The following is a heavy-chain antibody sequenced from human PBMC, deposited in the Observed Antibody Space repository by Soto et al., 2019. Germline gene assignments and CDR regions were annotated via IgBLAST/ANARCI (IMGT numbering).Heavy chain of an antibody. D-gene: IGHD1-7*01. V-gene: IGHV1-18*01. CDR3: ARGTNWNYAFDI. CDR1: GYTFTSHG. CDR2: INTYNANT. Sequence: QGQLVQSGDEVKEPGASVKVSCKASGYTFTSHGITWVRQAPGQGLERMGWINTYNANTKYAQKDQGRVSMTTDTSTNTAYVELRSMRSDDTAVYYCARGTNWNYAFDICGQGTVVTVSS. J-gene: IGHJ3*02.